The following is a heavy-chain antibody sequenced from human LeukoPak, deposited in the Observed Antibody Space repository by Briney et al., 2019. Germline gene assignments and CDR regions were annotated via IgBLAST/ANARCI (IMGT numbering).Heavy chain of an antibody. CDR3: ARYRHLGY. V-gene: IGHV3-7*01. Sequence: GGSLRLSCAASGFTFSSYSMNWVRQAPGKGLEWVANINQNGGEKYYVDSVKGRFAISRDNGKNSLYLQMNSLRAEDTAVYYCARYRHLGYWGQGTLVTVSS. CDR2: INQNGGEK. CDR1: GFTFSSYS. J-gene: IGHJ4*02.